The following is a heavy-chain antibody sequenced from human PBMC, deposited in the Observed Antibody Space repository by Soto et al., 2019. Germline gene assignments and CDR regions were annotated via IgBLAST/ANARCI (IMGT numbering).Heavy chain of an antibody. CDR3: GRGRSGQIVVFY. CDR2: IGPESGAT. J-gene: IGHJ4*02. D-gene: IGHD1-26*01. CDR1: GYTFTGHY. V-gene: IGHV1-2*02. Sequence: ASVNVSCKASGYTFTGHYIHWVRQAPEQGPEWMGEIGPESGATRYAQKFQGRVTMTRDTSITTVYMELNNPSPDDTAVYYCGRGRSGQIVVFYWGQGTPVTVSS.